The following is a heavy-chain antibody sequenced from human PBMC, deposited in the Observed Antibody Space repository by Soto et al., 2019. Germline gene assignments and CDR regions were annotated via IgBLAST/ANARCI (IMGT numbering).Heavy chain of an antibody. CDR2: ISAYNGNT. J-gene: IGHJ5*02. CDR3: ARDDIAARPESWFDP. Sequence: ASVKVSCKASGYTFTSYGISWVRQAPGQGLEWMGWISAYNGNTNYAQKLQGRVTMTTDTSTSTAYMELRSLRSDDTAVYYCARDDIAARPESWFDPWGQGTLVTVSS. V-gene: IGHV1-18*01. CDR1: GYTFTSYG. D-gene: IGHD6-6*01.